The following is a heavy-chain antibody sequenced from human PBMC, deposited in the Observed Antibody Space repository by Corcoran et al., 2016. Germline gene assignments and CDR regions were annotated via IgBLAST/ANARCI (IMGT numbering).Heavy chain of an antibody. CDR2: IYPGDSDT. CDR1: GYSFTSYW. CDR3: ARLSRRKLWFGELSLGY. J-gene: IGHJ4*02. V-gene: IGHV5-51*01. D-gene: IGHD3-10*01. Sequence: EVQLVQSGAEVKKRGESLKISCKGSGYSFTSYWIGWVRQMPGNGLEWMWIIYPGDSDTRYSPSFQDQVTISADKSISTAYLQWSSLKASDTAMDYCARLSRRKLWFGELSLGYWGQGTLVTVSS.